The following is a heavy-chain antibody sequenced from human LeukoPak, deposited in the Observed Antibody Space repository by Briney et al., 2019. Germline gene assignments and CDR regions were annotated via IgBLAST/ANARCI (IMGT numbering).Heavy chain of an antibody. CDR2: IYYSRST. D-gene: IGHD6-19*01. CDR3: ARQRDIAVAGTSYFDH. CDR1: GGSISSYY. V-gene: IGHV4-59*08. Sequence: PSETLSLTCTVSGGSISSYYWSWIRQPPGKGLEWIGYIYYSRSTNYNPSLKSRVTISVDTSKNQFSLKLSSVTAADTAVYYCARQRDIAVAGTSYFDHWGQGTLVTVSS. J-gene: IGHJ4*02.